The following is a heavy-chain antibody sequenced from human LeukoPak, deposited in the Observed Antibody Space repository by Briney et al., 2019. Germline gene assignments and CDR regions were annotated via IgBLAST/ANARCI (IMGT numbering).Heavy chain of an antibody. J-gene: IGHJ4*02. CDR3: TRQGTGWASDY. V-gene: IGHV3-7*01. CDR2: IKQDGIEK. Sequence: GGSLRLSCAASGFTFSIYWMTWVRQAPGKGLEWVANIKQDGIEKHYVDSVKGRFTVSRDNAKNSLYLQMNSLRAEDRAVYYCTRQGTGWASDYWGQGTLVTVSS. D-gene: IGHD6-19*01. CDR1: GFTFSIYW.